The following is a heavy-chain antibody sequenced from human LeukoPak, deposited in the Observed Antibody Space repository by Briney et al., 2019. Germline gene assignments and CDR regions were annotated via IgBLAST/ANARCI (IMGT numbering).Heavy chain of an antibody. J-gene: IGHJ5*02. V-gene: IGHV4-34*01. CDR2: INHSGST. CDR3: VRSYGLEPLGS. Sequence: PSETLSLTCAVYGGSFSGYYWSWIRQPPGKGLEWIGEINHSGSTNYNPSLKSRVTISVDTSKNQFSLKLNSVTAADTAVYYCVRSYGLEPLGSWGQGTLVTVSS. D-gene: IGHD3/OR15-3a*01. CDR1: GGSFSGYY.